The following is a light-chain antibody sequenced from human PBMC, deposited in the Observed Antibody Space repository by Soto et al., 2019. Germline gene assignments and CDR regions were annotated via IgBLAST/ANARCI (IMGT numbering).Light chain of an antibody. J-gene: IGLJ3*02. CDR3: ASWDDSLSGVV. CDR1: SSNIGRTS. V-gene: IGLV1-47*02. Sequence: QAVLTQPPSASGTPGQRVMMSCSGSSSNIGRTSVYWYQHLPGTAPKLLIYSNSQRPSGVPDRFSGSKSGTSASLAVSGLRSEDEADYYCASWDDSLSGVVFGGGTKLTVL. CDR2: SNS.